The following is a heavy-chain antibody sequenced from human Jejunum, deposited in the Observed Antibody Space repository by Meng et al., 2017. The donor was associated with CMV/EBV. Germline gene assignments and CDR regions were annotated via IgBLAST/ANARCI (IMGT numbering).Heavy chain of an antibody. CDR1: KTTFPDYD. V-gene: IGHV1-2*06. Sequence: SKTTFPDYDVQWVRQAPGQGLEWMGRINPQTGDTNYAPKFQGRVTMTRDMSINTVYMEVTRLRSDDTAVYYCAKDAGSFLDYYFDYWGQGTLVTVSS. CDR2: INPQTGDT. D-gene: IGHD1-26*01. J-gene: IGHJ4*02. CDR3: AKDAGSFLDYYFDY.